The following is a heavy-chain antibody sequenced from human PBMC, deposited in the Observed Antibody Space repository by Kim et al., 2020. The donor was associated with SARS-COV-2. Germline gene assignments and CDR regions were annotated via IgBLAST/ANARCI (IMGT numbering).Heavy chain of an antibody. Sequence: GGSLRLSCAASGFTFSSYSMNWVRQAPGKGLEWVSSISYSSSYIYYAGSVKGRFTISRDNAKNSLYLQMNSLRAEDMAVYYCARDLDYDYVWGSYRRSGMDVWGQGTTVTVSS. CDR1: GFTFSSYS. D-gene: IGHD3-16*02. J-gene: IGHJ6*02. CDR2: ISYSSSYI. V-gene: IGHV3-21*01. CDR3: ARDLDYDYVWGSYRRSGMDV.